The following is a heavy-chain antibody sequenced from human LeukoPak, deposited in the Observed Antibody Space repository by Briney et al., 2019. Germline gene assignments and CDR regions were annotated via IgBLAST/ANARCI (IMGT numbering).Heavy chain of an antibody. Sequence: GGSLRLSCAASGFTFSNHWMNWVRQAPGKGLEGVANIKTDGSETNYVDSVRGRFTISRDNARNSLSLQMNSVRDEDTAVYYCARGWATAWYLIAHWGQGTLVTVSS. V-gene: IGHV3-7*05. CDR1: GFTFSNHW. D-gene: IGHD6-13*01. CDR2: IKTDGSET. J-gene: IGHJ4*02. CDR3: ARGWATAWYLIAH.